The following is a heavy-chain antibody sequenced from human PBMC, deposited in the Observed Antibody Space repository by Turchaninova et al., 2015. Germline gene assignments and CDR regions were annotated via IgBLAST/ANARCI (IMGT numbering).Heavy chain of an antibody. D-gene: IGHD4-23*01. CDR2: IDWDDDK. CDR1: GFSLSTTGLR. V-gene: IGHV2-70*04. Sequence: QVTLKESGPALVKPTQTLTLTCTFSGFSLSTTGLRVSWIRQPPGKSLAWLARIDWDDDKFYSTSQKTRLTISKDTAKNQVVLTMTNMDPVDTATYYGARMGDGGEHYDYWGQGTLVTVSS. J-gene: IGHJ4*02. CDR3: ARMGDGGEHYDY.